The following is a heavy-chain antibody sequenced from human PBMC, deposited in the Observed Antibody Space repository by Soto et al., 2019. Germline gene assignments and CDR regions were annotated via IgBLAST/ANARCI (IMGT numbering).Heavy chain of an antibody. J-gene: IGHJ4*02. D-gene: IGHD2-2*01. CDR1: GFIFSEYT. CDR2: IYSGGTA. CDR3: AKDRQPDKSWAYDY. Sequence: EVKFLESGGGLVQPGGSLRLSCKTSGFIFSEYTMSWVRQAPGKGMEWGSAIYSGGTAFYADSVRGLFTISRDNSATTVDRQMTSLRVEDSAIYYCAKDRQPDKSWAYDYWGLGTLVTVSS. V-gene: IGHV3-23*01.